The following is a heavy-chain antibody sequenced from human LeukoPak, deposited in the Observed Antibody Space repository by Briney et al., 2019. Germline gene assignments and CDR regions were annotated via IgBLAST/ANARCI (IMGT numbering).Heavy chain of an antibody. CDR2: ISAYNGNT. CDR3: ARGSYSGYEL. V-gene: IGHV1-18*01. D-gene: IGHD5-12*01. Sequence: ASVKVSCKASGYTFTSYGISWVRQAPGQGLEWMGWISAYNGNTNYAQKFQGRVTITRNTSISTAYMELSSLRSEDTAVYYCARGSYSGYELWGQGALVTVSS. J-gene: IGHJ4*02. CDR1: GYTFTSYG.